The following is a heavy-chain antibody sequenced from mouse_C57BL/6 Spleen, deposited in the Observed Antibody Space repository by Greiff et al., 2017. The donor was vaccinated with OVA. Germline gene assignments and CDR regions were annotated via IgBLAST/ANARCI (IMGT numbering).Heavy chain of an antibody. Sequence: EVKLQESGPGLVKPSQSLSLTCSVTGYSITSGYYWNWIRQFPGNKLEWMGYISYDGSNNYNPSLKNRISITRDTSKNQFFLKLNSVTTEDTATYYCVRGGSPRAMDYWGQGTSVTVSS. J-gene: IGHJ4*01. CDR2: ISYDGSN. D-gene: IGHD1-1*02. CDR3: VRGGSPRAMDY. CDR1: GYSITSGYY. V-gene: IGHV3-6*01.